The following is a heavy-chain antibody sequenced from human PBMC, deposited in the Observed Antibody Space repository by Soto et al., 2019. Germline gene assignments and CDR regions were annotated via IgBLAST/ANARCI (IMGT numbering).Heavy chain of an antibody. CDR2: ISGSGGST. CDR1: GFTFTSYA. J-gene: IGHJ2*01. Sequence: EVQLLESGGGLVQPGGSLRLSCAASGFTFTSYAMNWVRQPPGKGLEWVSVISGSGGSTYYADSVKGRFTISRDNSTNTLYLQMNSLRAEDTAVYYCAKRTTGWYFDLWGRGTLVTVSS. V-gene: IGHV3-23*01. CDR3: AKRTTGWYFDL.